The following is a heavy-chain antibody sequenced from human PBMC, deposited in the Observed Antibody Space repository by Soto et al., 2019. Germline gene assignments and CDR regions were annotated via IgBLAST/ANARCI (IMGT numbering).Heavy chain of an antibody. CDR3: ARGRYGDY. CDR2: ISAHNGNT. Sequence: QVHLVQSGAEVKKPGASVKVSCKGSGYTFTSYGITWVRQAPGQGLEWMGWISAHNGNTDYAQKLQGRVTVTRNTSTSTAYMELRSLRSDDTAVYYCARGRYGDYWGQGALVTVSS. CDR1: GYTFTSYG. V-gene: IGHV1-18*01. D-gene: IGHD1-1*01. J-gene: IGHJ4*02.